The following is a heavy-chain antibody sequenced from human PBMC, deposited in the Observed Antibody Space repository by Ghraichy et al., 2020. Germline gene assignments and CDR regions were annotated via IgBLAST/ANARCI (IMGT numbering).Heavy chain of an antibody. D-gene: IGHD5-12*01. CDR2: INHSGST. CDR1: GGSFSGYY. Sequence: SETLSLTCAVYGGSFSGYYWSWIRQPPGKGLEWIGEINHSGSTNYNPSLKSRVTISVDTSKNQFSLKLSSVTAADTAVYYCARGVPSGPRYSGYDWAYFDYWGQGTLVTVSS. CDR3: ARGVPSGPRYSGYDWAYFDY. V-gene: IGHV4-34*01. J-gene: IGHJ4*02.